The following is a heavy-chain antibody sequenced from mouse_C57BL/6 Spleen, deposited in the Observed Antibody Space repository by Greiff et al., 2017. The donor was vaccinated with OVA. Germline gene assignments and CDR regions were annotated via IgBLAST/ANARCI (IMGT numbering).Heavy chain of an antibody. Sequence: VQLKESGPGLVKPSQSLSLTCSVTGYSITSGYYWNWIRQFPGNKLEWMGYISYDGSNNYNPSLKNRISITRDTSKNQFFLKLNSVTTEDTATYYCARVTYSNYWYFDVWGTGTTVTVSS. D-gene: IGHD2-5*01. V-gene: IGHV3-6*01. CDR1: GYSITSGYY. J-gene: IGHJ1*03. CDR2: ISYDGSN. CDR3: ARVTYSNYWYFDV.